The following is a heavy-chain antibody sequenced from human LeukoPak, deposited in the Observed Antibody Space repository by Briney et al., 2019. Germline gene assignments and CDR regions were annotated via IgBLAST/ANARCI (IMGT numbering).Heavy chain of an antibody. Sequence: ASVKVSCKASGYTFTSYYMHWVRQPPGQGLECMGIINPSGGSTSYAQKFQGRVTMTRDTSTSTVYMELSSLRSEDTAVYYCARRSSGITDAFDIWGQGTMVTVSS. CDR1: GYTFTSYY. CDR2: INPSGGST. J-gene: IGHJ3*02. D-gene: IGHD6-19*01. CDR3: ARRSSGITDAFDI. V-gene: IGHV1-46*01.